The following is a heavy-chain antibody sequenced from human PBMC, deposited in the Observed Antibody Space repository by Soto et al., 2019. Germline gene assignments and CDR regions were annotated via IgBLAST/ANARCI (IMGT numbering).Heavy chain of an antibody. CDR2: INHSGST. D-gene: IGHD2-15*01. J-gene: IGHJ6*02. V-gene: IGHV4-34*01. CDR1: GGSFSGYY. CDR3: ASLGGYCSGGGCYGYSYGTYYYYGMDV. Sequence: QVQLQQWGAGLLKPSETLSLTCAVYGGSFSGYYWSWIRQPPGKGLEWIGEINHSGSTNYNPSLKGRVTISVDTSKNQFSLKLSSVTAADTAVYYCASLGGYCSGGGCYGYSYGTYYYYGMDVWGQGTTVTVSS.